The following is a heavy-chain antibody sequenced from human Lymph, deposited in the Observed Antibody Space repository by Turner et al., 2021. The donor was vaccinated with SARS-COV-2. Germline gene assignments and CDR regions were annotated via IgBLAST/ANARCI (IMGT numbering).Heavy chain of an antibody. J-gene: IGHJ6*02. CDR2: MNPNSGNT. Sequence: QVQLVQSVAEVKKPGASVKVPCKASGYTFTSYDINWVRQATGQGLEWMGWMNPNSGNTGYAQKFQGRVTMTRNISISTAYMELSTLRSEDTAVYYCARGRYSGGGMDVWGQGTTVTVSS. CDR3: ARGRYSGGGMDV. D-gene: IGHD1-26*01. V-gene: IGHV1-8*01. CDR1: GYTFTSYD.